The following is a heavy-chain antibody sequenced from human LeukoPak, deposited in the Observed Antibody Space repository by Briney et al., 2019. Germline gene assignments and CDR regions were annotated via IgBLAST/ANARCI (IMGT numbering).Heavy chain of an antibody. Sequence: GGSLRLSCAASGFTFSSYAMHWVRQAPGQGLEWVGWINPNSGGTNYAQKFQGRVTMTRDTSISTAYMELSRLRSDDTAVYYCASMTTVTMYYYYYYMDVWGKGTTVTVSS. V-gene: IGHV1-2*02. CDR2: INPNSGGT. J-gene: IGHJ6*03. CDR1: GFTFSSYA. D-gene: IGHD4-17*01. CDR3: ASMTTVTMYYYYYYMDV.